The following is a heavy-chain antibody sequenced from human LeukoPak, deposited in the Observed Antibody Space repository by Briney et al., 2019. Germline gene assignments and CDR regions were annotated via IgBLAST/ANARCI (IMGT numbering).Heavy chain of an antibody. CDR1: GFLFNNYG. V-gene: IGHV3-23*01. CDR2: ISNDGGGT. Sequence: QPGGFLRLSCAASGFLFNNYGLIWVRQAPGKGLEWVSAISNDGGGTNYADFVKGRFTISRDNSKNTLFLQMNSLRAEDTALYYCAKGSSGYFVDLWGQGTLVTVSS. D-gene: IGHD3-22*01. J-gene: IGHJ5*02. CDR3: AKGSSGYFVDL.